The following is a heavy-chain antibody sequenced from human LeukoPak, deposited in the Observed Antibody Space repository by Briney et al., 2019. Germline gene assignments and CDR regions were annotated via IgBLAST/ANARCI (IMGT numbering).Heavy chain of an antibody. CDR1: GFTFSSYG. CDR2: IRYDGSNK. Sequence: GGSLRLSCAASGFTFSSYGMHWVRQAPGKGLEWVAFIRYDGSNKYYADSVKGRFTISRDNSKNTLYLQMNSLRAEDTAVYYCATRGWWLRRYYMDVWGKGTTVTVSS. CDR3: ATRGWWLRRYYMDV. D-gene: IGHD5-12*01. J-gene: IGHJ6*03. V-gene: IGHV3-30*02.